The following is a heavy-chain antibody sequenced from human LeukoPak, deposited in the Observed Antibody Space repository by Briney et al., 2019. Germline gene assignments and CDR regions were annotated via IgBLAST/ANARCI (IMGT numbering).Heavy chain of an antibody. CDR1: GGTFSSYA. CDR3: ARERNSRYFDWLVGALDY. CDR2: IIPIFGTA. V-gene: IGHV1-69*13. J-gene: IGHJ4*02. D-gene: IGHD3-9*01. Sequence: SVKVSCKASGGTFSSYAISWVRQAPGQGLEWMGGIIPIFGTANYAQKFQGRVTITADESTSTAYMELSSLRSEDTAVYYCARERNSRYFDWLVGALDYWGQGTLVTVSS.